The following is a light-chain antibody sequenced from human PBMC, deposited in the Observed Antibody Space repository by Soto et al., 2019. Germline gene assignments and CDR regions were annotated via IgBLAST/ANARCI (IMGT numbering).Light chain of an antibody. J-gene: IGKJ5*01. CDR3: QQYHDWSPIT. CDR2: GAS. Sequence: EIVMTQSPATLSVSPGERATLSCRASQNVNTNLAWYQQKPGQAPGLLIFGASTRATGIPARFSGSGSGTEFTLTISSLQSEDFAVYYCQQYHDWSPITFGQGTRLEIK. CDR1: QNVNTN. V-gene: IGKV3-15*01.